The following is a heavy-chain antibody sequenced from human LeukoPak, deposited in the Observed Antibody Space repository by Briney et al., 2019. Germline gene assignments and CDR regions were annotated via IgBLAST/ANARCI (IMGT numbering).Heavy chain of an antibody. J-gene: IGHJ3*02. Sequence: GGSLRLSCAASGFTFSSYAMSWVRQAPGKGLEWVSAISGSGGSTYYADSVKGRFTISRDNSKNTLYLQMNSLRAEDTAVYYCARQSSGWYAFDIWGQGTMVTVSS. D-gene: IGHD6-19*01. CDR3: ARQSSGWYAFDI. CDR1: GFTFSSYA. CDR2: ISGSGGST. V-gene: IGHV3-23*01.